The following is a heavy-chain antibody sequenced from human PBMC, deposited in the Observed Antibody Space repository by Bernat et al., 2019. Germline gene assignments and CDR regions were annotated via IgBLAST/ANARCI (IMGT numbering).Heavy chain of an antibody. Sequence: QVQLVESGGGVVQPGRSLRLSCAASGFTFSSYGMHWVRQAPGKGLEWVAVISYDGSNKYYADSVKGRFTISRDNSKNTLYLQMNSLRAEDTAVYYCAKDGPAAGFDYWGQGTLVTVSS. J-gene: IGHJ4*02. V-gene: IGHV3-30*18. CDR3: AKDGPAAGFDY. D-gene: IGHD2-2*01. CDR1: GFTFSSYG. CDR2: ISYDGSNK.